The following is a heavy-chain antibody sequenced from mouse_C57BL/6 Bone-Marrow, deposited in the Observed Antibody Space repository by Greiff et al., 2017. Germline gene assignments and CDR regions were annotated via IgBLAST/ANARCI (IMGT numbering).Heavy chain of an antibody. J-gene: IGHJ1*03. CDR1: GFTFRSSA. CDR3: ARAYGYYGYFDV. Sequence: EVTVVESGGGLVTPGGSLKLSCAASGFTFRSSAMYWVRQTPAKRLEWVATISDGGIYPSYPDNVKGRFTISRDNATNNLYLQMSHLNSEDTAMYYSARAYGYYGYFDVWGTGTTVTVSS. CDR2: ISDGGIYP. D-gene: IGHD2-2*01. V-gene: IGHV5-4*03.